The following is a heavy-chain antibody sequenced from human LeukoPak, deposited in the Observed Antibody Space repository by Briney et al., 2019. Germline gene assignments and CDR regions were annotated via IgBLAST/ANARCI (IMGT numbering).Heavy chain of an antibody. J-gene: IGHJ4*02. CDR3: ARVSARGYDY. CDR2: INSINAV. CDR1: GFMFDTYI. D-gene: IGHD5-18*01. V-gene: IGHV3-48*01. Sequence: GGSLRLSCAASGFMFDTYIMTWVRQAPGKGLEWISYINSINAVYYTDSVQGRFSISRDNAKNSLYLQMNSLRVEDTAMYYCARVSARGYDYWGRGTLVTVSS.